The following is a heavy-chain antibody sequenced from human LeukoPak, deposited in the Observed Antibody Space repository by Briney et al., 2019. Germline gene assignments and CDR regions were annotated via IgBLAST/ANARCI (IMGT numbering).Heavy chain of an antibody. V-gene: IGHV3-9*01. CDR1: GFTFDDYA. D-gene: IGHD3-22*01. CDR3: AKDPYYDSSGYYSH. CDR2: ISWNSGSI. Sequence: GGSLRLSCAASGFTFDDYAMNWFRQGPGKGLEWVSGISWNSGSIGYADSVKGRFTISRDNAKNSLYLQMNSLRAEDTALYYCAKDPYYDSSGYYSHWGQGTLVTVSS. J-gene: IGHJ4*02.